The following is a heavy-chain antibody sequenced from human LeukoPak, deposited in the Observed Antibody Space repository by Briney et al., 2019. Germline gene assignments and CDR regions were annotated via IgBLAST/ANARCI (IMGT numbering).Heavy chain of an antibody. Sequence: SETLSLTCTVSGGSISSSSYYWGWIRQPPGKGLEWIGSIYYTGNTYYNPSLKSRVMISLDTSKNAFSLKLNSVTAADTAVYYCAREGDGYNLNWFDPWGQGILVTVSS. CDR3: AREGDGYNLNWFDP. CDR1: GGSISSSSYY. D-gene: IGHD5-24*01. J-gene: IGHJ5*02. V-gene: IGHV4-39*07. CDR2: IYYTGNT.